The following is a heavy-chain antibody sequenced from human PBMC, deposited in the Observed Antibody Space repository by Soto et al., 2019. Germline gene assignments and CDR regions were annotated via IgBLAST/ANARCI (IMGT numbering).Heavy chain of an antibody. CDR2: ISGSGGST. J-gene: IGHJ4*02. CDR3: AHFDWFIDY. V-gene: IGHV3-23*01. Sequence: PGGSLRLSCAASGFTFSSYAMSWVRQAPGKGLQWVSTISGSGGSTYYADYVKGRFTISRDNSKNTLYLQMNSLRAEDTAVYYCAHFDWFIDYWGQGTLVTVSS. CDR1: GFTFSSYA. D-gene: IGHD3-9*01.